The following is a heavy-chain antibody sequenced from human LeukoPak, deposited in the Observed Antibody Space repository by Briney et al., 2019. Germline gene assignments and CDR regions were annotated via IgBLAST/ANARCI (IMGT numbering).Heavy chain of an antibody. Sequence: GGSLRLSCAASGFTFSSYAMSWVRQAPGKGLEWVSAISGNGGSTYYADSVKGRFTTSRDNSKNTLYLQMNSLRAEDTAIYYCAKDLAYDSSDYHVIFDCWGQGTLVTVSS. CDR3: AKDLAYDSSDYHVIFDC. J-gene: IGHJ4*02. V-gene: IGHV3-23*01. D-gene: IGHD3-22*01. CDR1: GFTFSSYA. CDR2: ISGNGGST.